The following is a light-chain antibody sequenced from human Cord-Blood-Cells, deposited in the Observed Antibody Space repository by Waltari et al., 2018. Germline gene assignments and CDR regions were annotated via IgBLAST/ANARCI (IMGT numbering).Light chain of an antibody. CDR1: QSVLYSSNDKNY. V-gene: IGKV4-1*01. Sequence: DIVMTQSPDSLAVSLGERATINCKSSQSVLYSSNDKNYLAWYQQKPGQPPKLLIYWASTRESGVPYRFSGSGSGTDVTLTISSLQAEDVAVYYCQQYYSTPFTFGPGTKVDIK. CDR2: WAS. J-gene: IGKJ3*01. CDR3: QQYYSTPFT.